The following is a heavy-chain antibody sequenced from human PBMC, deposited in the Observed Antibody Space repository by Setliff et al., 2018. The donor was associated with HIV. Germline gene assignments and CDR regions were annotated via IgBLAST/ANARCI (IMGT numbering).Heavy chain of an antibody. D-gene: IGHD1-26*01. J-gene: IGHJ4*02. CDR3: ARYRRDDYYLTAYFDS. V-gene: IGHV4-39*07. CDR1: GGSISSSSHH. Sequence: SETLSLTCTVSGGSISSSSHHWSWIRQTPGKGPEWIGSIYYTGSTYYNPSLKSRVTISVDTSKNQFSLKLSSLTAADTAVYYCARYRRDDYYLTAYFDSWGQGTLVTVSS. CDR2: IYYTGST.